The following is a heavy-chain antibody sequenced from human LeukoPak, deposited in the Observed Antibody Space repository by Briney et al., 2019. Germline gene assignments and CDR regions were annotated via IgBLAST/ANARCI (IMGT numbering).Heavy chain of an antibody. CDR2: IYYSGST. CDR3: ARDAGRQSLDP. Sequence: SETLSLTCTVSGGSVSSSSYYWGWIRQPPGKGLEWIGSIYYSGSTYYNPPLKSRVTISVDKSKNQFSLKLSSVTAADPAVYYCARDAGRQSLDPWGQGTLVTVSS. CDR1: GGSVSSSSYY. J-gene: IGHJ5*02. V-gene: IGHV4-39*07.